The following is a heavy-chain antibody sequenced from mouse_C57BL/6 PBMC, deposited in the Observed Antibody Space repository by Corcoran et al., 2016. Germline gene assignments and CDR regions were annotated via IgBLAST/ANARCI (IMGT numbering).Heavy chain of an antibody. CDR3: AREGESFDV. CDR1: GYTFTDYF. J-gene: IGHJ1*03. CDR2: INPYNGGT. V-gene: IGHV1-19*01. Sequence: DVELQQSGPVLVKPGASVKMSCKASGYTFTDYFMNWVKQSHGKSLEWIGVINPYNGGTSYNQKFKGKATLTVDKSSSTAYMELNSLTSEDSAVYYCAREGESFDVWGTGTTVTVSS.